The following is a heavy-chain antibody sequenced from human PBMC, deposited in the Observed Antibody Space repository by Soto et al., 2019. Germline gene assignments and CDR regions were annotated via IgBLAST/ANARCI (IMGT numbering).Heavy chain of an antibody. D-gene: IGHD3-3*01. J-gene: IGHJ3*02. Sequence: GGSLRLSCAASGFTFSNYDMTWVRQAPGKGQEWVSTISGLGGDSTYYADSVKGRFTISRDNSNNTLYLQMNSLRAEDTAVYYCAKEESYYDFWSDYYNPPFDIWGQGTMVTVSS. CDR2: ISGLGGDST. V-gene: IGHV3-23*01. CDR1: GFTFSNYD. CDR3: AKEESYYDFWSDYYNPPFDI.